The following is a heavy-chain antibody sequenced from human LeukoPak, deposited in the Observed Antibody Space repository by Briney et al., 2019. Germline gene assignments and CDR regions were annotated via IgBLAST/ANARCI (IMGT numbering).Heavy chain of an antibody. Sequence: SETLSLTCAVSGYYIGSGYYWGWIRQPPGKGLEWIGGIYHSGSTYYNPSLKSRVTISADTSRNQFSLKLTSVTAADTAVYYCARRNNGYDYLDYWGQGTLVTVSS. J-gene: IGHJ4*02. CDR2: IYHSGST. CDR1: GYYIGSGYY. CDR3: ARRNNGYDYLDY. D-gene: IGHD5-12*01. V-gene: IGHV4-38-2*01.